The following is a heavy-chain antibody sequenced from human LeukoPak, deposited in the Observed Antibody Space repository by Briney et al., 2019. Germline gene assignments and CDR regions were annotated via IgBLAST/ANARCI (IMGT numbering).Heavy chain of an antibody. CDR2: IIPHLGTT. CDR3: ARDPDIVVVPAAINPFYYYGMDV. D-gene: IGHD2-2*02. Sequence: ASVKVSCKASRDTFSTYVINWVRQAPGQGLEWMGRIIPHLGTTDYVQKFQDRVTITADKSTTTAYMEVSSLTSADTAVYYCARDPDIVVVPAAINPFYYYGMDVWGQGTTVTVSS. CDR1: RDTFSTYV. V-gene: IGHV1-69*04. J-gene: IGHJ6*02.